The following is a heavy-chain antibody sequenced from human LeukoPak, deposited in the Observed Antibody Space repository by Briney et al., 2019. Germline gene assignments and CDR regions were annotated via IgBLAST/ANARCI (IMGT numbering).Heavy chain of an antibody. Sequence: SVKVSCKASGGTFTNYAFTWVRQAPGQGLEWMGGIIPIFGTANYAQKFQGRVTITADESTSTAYMELSSLRSEDTAVYYCAREPQLPSVGPQYYYYMDVWGKGTTVTVSS. V-gene: IGHV1-69*13. J-gene: IGHJ6*03. CDR2: IIPIFGTA. D-gene: IGHD1-7*01. CDR1: GGTFTNYA. CDR3: AREPQLPSVGPQYYYYMDV.